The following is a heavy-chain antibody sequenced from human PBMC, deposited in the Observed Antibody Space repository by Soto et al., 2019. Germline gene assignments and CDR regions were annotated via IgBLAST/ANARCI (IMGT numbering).Heavy chain of an antibody. CDR3: ARAIKRWEVNYYFDF. CDR2: IVVDSNTA. D-gene: IGHD1-26*01. CDR1: GSTFNNFA. J-gene: IGHJ4*02. V-gene: IGHV1-69*06. Sequence: QVVLLQSGAEVKEPGSSVRVSCQVSGSTFNNFAFSWVRQAPGHGPEWMGGIVVDSNTAEYSQRFQDRVTITADTSTDTRYMELGSLTLEDTAVYYCARAIKRWEVNYYFDFWGQGTLVTVSS.